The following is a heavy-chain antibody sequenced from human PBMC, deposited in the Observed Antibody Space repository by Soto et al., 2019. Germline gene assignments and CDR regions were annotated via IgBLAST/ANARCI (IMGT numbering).Heavy chain of an antibody. V-gene: IGHV3-30-3*01. CDR1: GFTFSSYA. D-gene: IGHD5-18*01. Sequence: QVQLVESGGGVVQPGRSLRLSCAASGFTFSSYAMHWVRQAPGKGLERVAVISYDGSNKYYAVSVKGRFTISRDNSKNTLYLQMNSLRAEDTAVYYCARDGIQLWQSFDYWGQGTLVTVSS. J-gene: IGHJ4*02. CDR3: ARDGIQLWQSFDY. CDR2: ISYDGSNK.